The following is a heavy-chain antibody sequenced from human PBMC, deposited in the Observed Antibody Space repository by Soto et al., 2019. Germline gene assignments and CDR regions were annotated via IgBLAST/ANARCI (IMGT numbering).Heavy chain of an antibody. Sequence: GGSLRLSCAASGFTFSSYSMNWVRQAPGKGLEWVSSISSSSSYIYYADSVKGRFTISRDNAKNSLYLQMNSLRAEDTAVYYCARDPRYCSGGSCYWSWFDPWGQGTLVTVSS. J-gene: IGHJ5*02. CDR1: GFTFSSYS. CDR2: ISSSSSYI. D-gene: IGHD2-15*01. CDR3: ARDPRYCSGGSCYWSWFDP. V-gene: IGHV3-21*01.